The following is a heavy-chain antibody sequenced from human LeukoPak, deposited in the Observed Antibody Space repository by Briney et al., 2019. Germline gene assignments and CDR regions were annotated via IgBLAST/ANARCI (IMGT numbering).Heavy chain of an antibody. D-gene: IGHD6-19*01. V-gene: IGHV4-39*07. CDR3: ARGLGGSSGCFGY. CDR2: IYYSGST. Sequence: SETLSLTCTVSGGSICSSSYYWGWIRQPPGKGLEWIGSIYYSGSTYYNPSLKSRVTISVDTSKNQLSLKLRSVTAADTAVYYCARGLGGSSGCFGYWGQGTLVTVSS. J-gene: IGHJ4*02. CDR1: GGSICSSSYY.